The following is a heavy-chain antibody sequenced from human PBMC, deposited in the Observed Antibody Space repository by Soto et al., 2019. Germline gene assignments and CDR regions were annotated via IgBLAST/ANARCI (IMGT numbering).Heavy chain of an antibody. J-gene: IGHJ6*02. CDR1: GYTFTGYY. V-gene: IGHV1-2*02. D-gene: IGHD3-22*01. CDR3: ARGSHVNIYYYDSSGYYGTPTSLYDMDV. Sequence: ASVKVSCKASGYTFTGYYMHWVRQAPGQGLEWMGWINPNSGGTNYAQKFQGRVTMTRDTSISTAYMELSRLRSDDTAVYYCARGSHVNIYYYDSSGYYGTPTSLYDMDVWGQGTTVTVSS. CDR2: INPNSGGT.